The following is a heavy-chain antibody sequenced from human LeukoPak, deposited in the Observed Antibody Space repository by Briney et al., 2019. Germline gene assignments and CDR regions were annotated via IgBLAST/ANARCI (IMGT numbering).Heavy chain of an antibody. D-gene: IGHD3-3*01. V-gene: IGHV3-9*01. CDR1: GFTFDDYA. CDR3: AKADFGVVFDAFDI. J-gene: IGHJ3*02. CDR2: ISWNSGSI. Sequence: SLRLSCAASGFTFDDYAMHWVRQAPGKGLEWVSGISWNSGSIGYADSVKGRFTISRDNAKNSLYLQMNSLRAEDTALYYCAKADFGVVFDAFDIRGQGTMVTVSS.